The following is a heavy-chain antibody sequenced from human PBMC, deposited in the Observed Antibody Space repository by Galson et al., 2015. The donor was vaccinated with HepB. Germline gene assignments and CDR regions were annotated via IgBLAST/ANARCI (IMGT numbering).Heavy chain of an antibody. CDR1: GGSISRSNW. D-gene: IGHD3-22*01. J-gene: IGHJ4*02. V-gene: IGHV4-4*02. Sequence: TLSLTCAVSGGSISRSNWWSWVRQTPGKGLEWIGEIYHSGSTNYSPSLNSRVTISVDKSKNQFSLTLISVTAADTAVYYCARASYYYSGSDYDRIFDYWGQGTLVTVSS. CDR2: IYHSGST. CDR3: ARASYYYSGSDYDRIFDY.